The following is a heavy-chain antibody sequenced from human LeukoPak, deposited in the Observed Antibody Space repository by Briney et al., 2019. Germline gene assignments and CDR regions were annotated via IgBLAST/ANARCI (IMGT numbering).Heavy chain of an antibody. Sequence: GGSLRLSCAASGFTFSDYYMSWIRQAPGKGLEWVSYISSSGSTIYYADSVNGRFTISRDNAKNSLYLQMNSLRAEDTAVYYCARGYYDILTGYYYYYYYGMDVWGQGTTVTVSS. D-gene: IGHD3-9*01. V-gene: IGHV3-11*01. CDR3: ARGYYDILTGYYYYYYYGMDV. CDR2: ISSSGSTI. J-gene: IGHJ6*02. CDR1: GFTFSDYY.